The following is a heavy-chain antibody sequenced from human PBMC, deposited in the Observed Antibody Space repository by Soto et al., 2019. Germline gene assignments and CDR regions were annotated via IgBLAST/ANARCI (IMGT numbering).Heavy chain of an antibody. CDR3: AKDPGVVAIHYFDY. V-gene: IGHV3-23*01. D-gene: IGHD5-12*01. CDR2: IGSTGVST. J-gene: IGHJ4*02. Sequence: EVQVMESGGGLVQPGGSLRLSCAASGFIFSSYAMNWVGQAPGKGLEWVSGIGSTGVSTYYADSVKGRFTISRDNSKNMLYLHMDSLRAEDTAVYYCAKDPGVVAIHYFDYWGQGTLVTVSS. CDR1: GFIFSSYA.